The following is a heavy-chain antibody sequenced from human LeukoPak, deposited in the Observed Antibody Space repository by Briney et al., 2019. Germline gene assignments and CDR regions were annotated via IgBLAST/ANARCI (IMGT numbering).Heavy chain of an antibody. D-gene: IGHD6-19*01. CDR3: ARGASGYSSGPRVGRYYYYYMDV. Sequence: GASVKVSCKASGYTFTSYDINWVRQATGQGLEWMGWMNPNSGNTGYAQKFQGRVTITRNTSISTAYMELSSLRSEDTAVYYCARGASGYSSGPRVGRYYYYYMDVWGKGTTVTISS. CDR2: MNPNSGNT. V-gene: IGHV1-8*03. CDR1: GYTFTSYD. J-gene: IGHJ6*03.